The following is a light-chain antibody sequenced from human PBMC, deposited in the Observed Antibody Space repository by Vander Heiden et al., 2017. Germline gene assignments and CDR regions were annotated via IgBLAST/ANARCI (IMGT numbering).Light chain of an antibody. CDR2: GAS. V-gene: IGKV3-20*01. Sequence: ERVLTQSPGTPSLSPGERATLSCRARQSVTSNYLVWYQQKPGQAPRLLIYGASSRATGIPDRFSGSGSGTDFTLTINRLEPEDFAVYYCQQYADSPPHTFGQGTKLEIK. CDR3: QQYADSPPHT. J-gene: IGKJ2*01. CDR1: QSVTSNY.